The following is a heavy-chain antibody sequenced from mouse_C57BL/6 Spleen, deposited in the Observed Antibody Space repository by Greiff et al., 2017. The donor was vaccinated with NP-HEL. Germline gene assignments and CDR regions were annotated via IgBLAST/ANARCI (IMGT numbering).Heavy chain of an antibody. J-gene: IGHJ2*01. CDR3: ARGGYYYGSSYVDY. Sequence: VQLQQSGPGLVQPSQSLSITCTVSGFSLTSYGVHWVRQSPGTGLEWLGVIWSGGSTDYNAAFISRLSISKDNSKSQVFFKMNSLQADDTAIYYCARGGYYYGSSYVDYWGQGTTLTVSS. CDR2: IWSGGST. V-gene: IGHV2-2*01. CDR1: GFSLTSYG. D-gene: IGHD1-1*01.